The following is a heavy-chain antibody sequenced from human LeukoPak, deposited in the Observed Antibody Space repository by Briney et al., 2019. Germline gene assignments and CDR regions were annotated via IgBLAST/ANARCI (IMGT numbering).Heavy chain of an antibody. CDR3: AKWDYYGSGGLDY. V-gene: IGHV3-23*01. D-gene: IGHD3-10*01. Sequence: XAXSWVRQAPGXGLEXVSAISGSGGSTYYADSVKGRFTISRDNSKNTLYLQMNSLRAEDTAVYYCAKWDYYGSGGLDYWGQGTLVTVSS. CDR2: ISGSGGST. J-gene: IGHJ4*02. CDR1: XA.